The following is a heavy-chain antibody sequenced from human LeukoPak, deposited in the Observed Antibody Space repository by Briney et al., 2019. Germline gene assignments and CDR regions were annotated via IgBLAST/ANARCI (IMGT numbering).Heavy chain of an antibody. CDR2: INHSGST. V-gene: IGHV4-34*01. J-gene: IGHJ4*02. Sequence: PSETLSLTCAVYGGSFSGCYWSWIRQPPGKGLEWIGEINHSGSTNYNPSLKSRVTISVDTSKNQFSLKLSSVTAADTAVYYCARLVRGYSYGSYWGQGTLVTVSS. D-gene: IGHD5-18*01. CDR3: ARLVRGYSYGSY. CDR1: GGSFSGCY.